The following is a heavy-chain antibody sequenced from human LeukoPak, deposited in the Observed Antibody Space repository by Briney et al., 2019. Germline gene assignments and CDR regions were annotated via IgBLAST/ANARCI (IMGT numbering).Heavy chain of an antibody. CDR2: ISSSSSHI. D-gene: IGHD6-19*01. CDR1: GFTFSSYS. CDR3: ARVAVAGTDWFDP. Sequence: GGSLRLSCAASGFTFSSYSMNWVRQAPGKGLEWVSSISSSSSHIYYADSVKGRFTISRDNAKNSLYLQMNSLRAEDTAVCYCARVAVAGTDWFDPWGQGTLGTVSS. J-gene: IGHJ5*02. V-gene: IGHV3-21*01.